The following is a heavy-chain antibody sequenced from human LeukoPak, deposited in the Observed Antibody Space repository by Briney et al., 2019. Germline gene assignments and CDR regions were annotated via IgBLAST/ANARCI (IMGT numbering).Heavy chain of an antibody. J-gene: IGHJ6*03. D-gene: IGHD6-13*01. CDR1: GGSISSRIYY. Sequence: SETLSLTCTVSGGSISSRIYYWGWIRQPPGKGLEWIGSIYYSGSTYYNPSLKSRVTISVDTSKNQFSLKLRSVTAADTAVYYCAREGIAAVNYYYYYMDVWGKGTTVTVSS. CDR2: IYYSGST. CDR3: AREGIAAVNYYYYYMDV. V-gene: IGHV4-39*07.